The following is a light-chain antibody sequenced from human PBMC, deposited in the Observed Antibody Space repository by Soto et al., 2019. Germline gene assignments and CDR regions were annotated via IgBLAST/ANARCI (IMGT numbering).Light chain of an antibody. CDR2: AAS. Sequence: GDRVTITCRASQSISSWLAWYQQKPGKAPKLLIYAASALQTGVSSRFGGSGYGTDFALTISNLQPEDFATYFCQQLYSYPLTFGGGTKVDIK. CDR3: QQLYSYPLT. V-gene: IGKV1-9*01. J-gene: IGKJ4*01. CDR1: QSISSW.